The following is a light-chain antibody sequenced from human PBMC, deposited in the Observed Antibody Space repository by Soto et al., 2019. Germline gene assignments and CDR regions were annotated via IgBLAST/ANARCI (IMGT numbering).Light chain of an antibody. CDR3: AGWDDSLSGGV. V-gene: IGLV1-47*01. CDR1: SSNIGSNY. J-gene: IGLJ1*01. Sequence: QSVLTQPPSASGTPGQRVIISCSGSSSNIGSNYVYWYQQLPGTAPKLLIYKNNQRPSGVPDRFSGYKSGTSASLAISGLRSEDEADYYCAGWDDSLSGGVFGTGTKLTVL. CDR2: KNN.